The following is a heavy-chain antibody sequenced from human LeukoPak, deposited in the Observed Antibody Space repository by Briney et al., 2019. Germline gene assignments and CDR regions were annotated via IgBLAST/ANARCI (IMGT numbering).Heavy chain of an antibody. J-gene: IGHJ5*02. CDR3: ATRLYCSSTSCYFSWFDP. CDR1: GYTLTELS. CDR2: FDPEDGET. D-gene: IGHD2-2*01. Sequence: ASVKVSCKVSGYTLTELSVHWVRQAPGKGLEWMGGFDPEDGETIYAQKFQGRVTMTEDTSTDTAYMELSSLRSEDTAVYYCATRLYCSSTSCYFSWFDPWGQGTLVTVSS. V-gene: IGHV1-24*01.